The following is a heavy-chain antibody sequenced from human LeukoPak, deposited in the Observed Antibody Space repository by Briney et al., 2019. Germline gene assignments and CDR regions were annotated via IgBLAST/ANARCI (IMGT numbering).Heavy chain of an antibody. Sequence: GGSLRLSCEASGFTFSSYAMNWVRQVPGKGLEWVSTISGSGGSTYYADSVKGRFTISRDNSKNTLYLQMNSLRAEDTAVYYCARGEGCSGGSCYGYCFDYWGQGTLVTVSS. V-gene: IGHV3-23*01. D-gene: IGHD2-15*01. CDR3: ARGEGCSGGSCYGYCFDY. CDR2: ISGSGGST. J-gene: IGHJ4*02. CDR1: GFTFSSYA.